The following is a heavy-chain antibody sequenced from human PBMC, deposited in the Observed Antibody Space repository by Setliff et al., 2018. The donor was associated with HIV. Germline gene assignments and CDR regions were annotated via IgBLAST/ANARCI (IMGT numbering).Heavy chain of an antibody. D-gene: IGHD2-15*01. Sequence: ASVKVSCKTSGYMFNIYYMHWVRQVPGQGLEWMGWSNPNTGGTKYAQKFQGRGTMTMDTSTTTAYMELSGLKSDDTAVYYCARDHVVCSGGTYRSDDPYYYYYMNVWGQGTTVTVSS. CDR2: SNPNTGGT. V-gene: IGHV1-2*02. J-gene: IGHJ6*03. CDR3: ARDHVVCSGGTYRSDDPYYYYYMNV. CDR1: GYMFNIYY.